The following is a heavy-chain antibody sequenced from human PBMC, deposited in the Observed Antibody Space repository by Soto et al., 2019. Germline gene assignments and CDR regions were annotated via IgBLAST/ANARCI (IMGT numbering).Heavy chain of an antibody. Sequence: QVQLQESGPGLVKPSETLSLTCTVSGGSISSYYWSWIRQPPGKGLEWIGYIYYSGSTNYNPSLKSRVTISVDTSKNQFSLKPSSVTAADTAVYYCARVLFGRGNWFDPWGQGTLVTVSS. CDR1: GGSISSYY. J-gene: IGHJ5*02. D-gene: IGHD3-3*01. CDR2: IYYSGST. CDR3: ARVLFGRGNWFDP. V-gene: IGHV4-59*01.